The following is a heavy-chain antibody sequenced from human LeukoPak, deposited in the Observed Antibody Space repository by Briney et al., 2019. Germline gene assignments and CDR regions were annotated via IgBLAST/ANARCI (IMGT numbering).Heavy chain of an antibody. J-gene: IGHJ3*02. Sequence: GWSLRLSCAASGFTFSSYAMSWVRQAPGKVLEWVSAISGSCGSTYYADSVKGRFTISRDNSKNTLYLQMNSLRAEDTAVYYCAKDGGQRGPLGAFDIWGQGTMVTVSS. V-gene: IGHV3-23*01. D-gene: IGHD4-23*01. CDR3: AKDGGQRGPLGAFDI. CDR1: GFTFSSYA. CDR2: ISGSCGST.